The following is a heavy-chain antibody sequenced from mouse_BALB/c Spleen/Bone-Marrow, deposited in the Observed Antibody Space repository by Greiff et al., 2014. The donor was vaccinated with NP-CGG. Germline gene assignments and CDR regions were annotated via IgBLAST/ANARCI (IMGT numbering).Heavy chain of an antibody. CDR2: IHYSGST. CDR1: CYSFPSGFI. J-gene: IGHJ2*01. CDR3: ARIYYGSSYDY. V-gene: IGHV3-1*02. Sequence: VQLKESRPYLVKPFQSLSPPFTVTCYSFPSGFIWDLIPQFSGKKMEWMGYIHYSGSTNYNPSLKSRISITRDTSKNQFFLQLNSVTTEDTATYYCARIYYGSSYDYWGQGTTLTVSS. D-gene: IGHD1-1*01.